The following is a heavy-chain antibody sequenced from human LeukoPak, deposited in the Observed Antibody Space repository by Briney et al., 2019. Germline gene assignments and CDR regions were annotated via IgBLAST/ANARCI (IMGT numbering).Heavy chain of an antibody. CDR1: GYTFTGYY. J-gene: IGHJ3*02. CDR2: INSNSGGT. V-gene: IGHV1-2*02. Sequence: ASVKVSCKASGYTFTGYYMHWVRQAPGQGLEWMGWINSNSGGTNYAQKFQGRVTMTRDTSISTAYMELSRLRSDDTAVYYCARDVDYSGSWDACDIWGQGTMVIVSS. CDR3: ARDVDYSGSWDACDI. D-gene: IGHD6-13*01.